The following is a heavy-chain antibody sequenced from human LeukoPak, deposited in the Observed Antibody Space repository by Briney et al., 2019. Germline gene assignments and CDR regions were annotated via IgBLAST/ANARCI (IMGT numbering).Heavy chain of an antibody. CDR1: GGSISSYY. CDR3: ARQRGDYPIDY. D-gene: IGHD4-17*01. V-gene: IGHV4-59*08. Sequence: EASETLSLTCTVSGGSISSYYWSWIRQPPGKGLEWIGYIYYSGSTNYNPSLKSRVTISVDTSKNQFSLKLSSVTAADTAVYYCARQRGDYPIDYWGQGTLVTVSS. J-gene: IGHJ4*02. CDR2: IYYSGST.